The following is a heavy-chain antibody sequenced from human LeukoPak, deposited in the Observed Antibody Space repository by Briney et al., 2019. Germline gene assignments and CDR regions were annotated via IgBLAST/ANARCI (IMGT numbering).Heavy chain of an antibody. Sequence: GGSLRLSCAASGFSFSNYAMSWVRRAPGRGLEWVSSISGGGGSTFYADSVKGRFSISRDNSKNTLYLQMNSLRAEDTAVYYCARDNTNWGQGTLVTVSS. D-gene: IGHD2/OR15-2a*01. CDR2: ISGGGGST. J-gene: IGHJ4*02. CDR3: ARDNTN. CDR1: GFSFSNYA. V-gene: IGHV3-23*01.